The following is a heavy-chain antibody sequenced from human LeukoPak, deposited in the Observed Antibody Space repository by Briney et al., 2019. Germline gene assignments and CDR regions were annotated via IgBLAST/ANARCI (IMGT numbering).Heavy chain of an antibody. CDR2: IVDGSGNT. CDR1: GFTFTSSA. D-gene: IGHD3-3*01. V-gene: IGHV1-58*02. CDR3: AATSVYYDFWSGYSGHYYYMDV. J-gene: IGHJ6*03. Sequence: SVKVSCKASGFTFTSSAMQWVRQARGQRLEWIGWIVDGSGNTNYAQKFQERVTITRDMSTSTAYMELSSLRSEDTAVYYCAATSVYYDFWSGYSGHYYYMDVWGKGTTVTVSS.